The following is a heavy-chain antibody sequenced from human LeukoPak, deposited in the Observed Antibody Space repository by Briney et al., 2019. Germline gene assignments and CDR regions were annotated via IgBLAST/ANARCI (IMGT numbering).Heavy chain of an antibody. CDR2: MSPISGNT. CDR3: ARESGDILVVPYY. Sequence: ASVKVSCKASGYTFTSYDINWVRQAAGQGLEWMGWMSPISGNTGFAQKFQGRLTMTRNTAINTAYMELSGLRSEDTAVYYCARESGDILVVPYYWGQGTLVTVSS. J-gene: IGHJ4*02. CDR1: GYTFTSYD. D-gene: IGHD2-2*01. V-gene: IGHV1-8*01.